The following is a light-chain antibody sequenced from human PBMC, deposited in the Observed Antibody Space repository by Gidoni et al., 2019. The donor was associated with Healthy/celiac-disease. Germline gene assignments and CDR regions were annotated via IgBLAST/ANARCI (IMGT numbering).Light chain of an antibody. CDR2: AAS. CDR1: QSISSY. Sequence: DIQMTQSPSSLSASVGDRVTITCRASQSISSYLNWYQQKPWKAPKLLLYAASSLQRGVPSRFSGSGSGTDFTLTISSLPPEDFATYYCQPSSSNPWTFGQGTKVEIK. CDR3: QPSSSNPWT. J-gene: IGKJ1*01. V-gene: IGKV1-39*01.